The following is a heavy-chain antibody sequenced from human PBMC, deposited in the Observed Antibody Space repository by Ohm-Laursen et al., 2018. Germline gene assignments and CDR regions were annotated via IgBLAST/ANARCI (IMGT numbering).Heavy chain of an antibody. D-gene: IGHD3-22*01. J-gene: IGHJ3*02. Sequence: SDTLSLTCAVYGGSFSGYYWSWIRQPPGKGLEWIGYIYYSGSTYYNPSLKSRVTISVDTSKNQFSLKLSSVTAADTAVYYCARGDSSGYPGWAAFDIWGQGTMVTVSS. CDR2: IYYSGST. V-gene: IGHV4-34*09. CDR1: GGSFSGYY. CDR3: ARGDSSGYPGWAAFDI.